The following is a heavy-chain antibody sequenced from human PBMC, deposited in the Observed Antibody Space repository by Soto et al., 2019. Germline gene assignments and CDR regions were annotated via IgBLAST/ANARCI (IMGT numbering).Heavy chain of an antibody. CDR2: IYYSGST. J-gene: IGHJ4*02. Sequence: PSATLSLTCTVSGASISSYYWSWIRQPPGKGLEYIGYIYYSGSTNYNPSLKSRVTISLDTSRNQFSLKLSSVTAADTAVYYCARLGGVGNYFDYWGQGTLVTVSS. CDR3: ARLGGVGNYFDY. V-gene: IGHV4-59*08. CDR1: GASISSYY. D-gene: IGHD2-8*02.